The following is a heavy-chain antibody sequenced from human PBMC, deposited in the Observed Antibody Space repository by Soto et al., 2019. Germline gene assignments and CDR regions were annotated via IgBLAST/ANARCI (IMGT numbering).Heavy chain of an antibody. CDR3: AKGNYYCSGRYGRLDY. CDR2: INAGNGNT. J-gene: IGHJ4*02. CDR1: GYTFTSYA. D-gene: IGHD3-10*01. V-gene: IGHV1-3*01. Sequence: QVQLVQSGAEVKKPGASVKVSCKASGYTFTSYAMHWVRQAPGQRLEWMGWINAGNGNTKYSQKFLGRDTITSDTSASTTYMEVSRLRSEDTAVYYCAKGNYYCSGRYGRLDYLGEGTLVTVS.